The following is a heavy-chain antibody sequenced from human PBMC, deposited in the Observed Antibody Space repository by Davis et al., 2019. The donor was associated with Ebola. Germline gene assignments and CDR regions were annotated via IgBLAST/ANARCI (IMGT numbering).Heavy chain of an antibody. V-gene: IGHV5-10-1*01. J-gene: IGHJ4*02. CDR3: ATFVPAAIQSVDY. D-gene: IGHD2-2*01. CDR1: GYSFTSYW. CDR2: IDPRDSYT. Sequence: PGGSLRLSCKGSGYSFTSYWISWVRQMPGQGLEWMGRIDPRDSYTNYSPSFQGHVTISADKSISTAYLQWSSLKASDTAMYYCATFVPAAIQSVDYWGQGTLVTVSS.